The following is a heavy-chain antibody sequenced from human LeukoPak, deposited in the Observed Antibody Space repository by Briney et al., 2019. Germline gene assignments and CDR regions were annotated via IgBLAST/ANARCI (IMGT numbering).Heavy chain of an antibody. J-gene: IGHJ4*02. CDR2: IKGKIDDGTT. CDR3: TTSSTSYSSGWYI. CDR1: GFTFSNAW. D-gene: IGHD6-19*01. Sequence: GGSLRLSCAASGFTFSNAWMSWVRQAPGKGLEWVGRIKGKIDDGTTDYAAPVKGRFTISRDDSKNTLYLQMNSLKTEDTAVYYCTTSSTSYSSGWYIWGQGTLVTVSS. V-gene: IGHV3-15*01.